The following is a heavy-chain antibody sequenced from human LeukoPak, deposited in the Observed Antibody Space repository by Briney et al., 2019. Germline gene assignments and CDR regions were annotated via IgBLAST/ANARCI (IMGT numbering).Heavy chain of an antibody. CDR1: GGSISSYY. J-gene: IGHJ4*02. V-gene: IGHV4-59*01. D-gene: IGHD3-10*01. CDR3: AREAHAGGFDY. CDR2: IYYSGRT. Sequence: PSETLSLTCAVSGGSISSYYWRWIRQPPGKGLEGSGDIYYSGRTNYNPSPKRRVTISVETAKNQFSLTLSSVTAADTAVYYCAREAHAGGFDYWGQGTLVTVSS.